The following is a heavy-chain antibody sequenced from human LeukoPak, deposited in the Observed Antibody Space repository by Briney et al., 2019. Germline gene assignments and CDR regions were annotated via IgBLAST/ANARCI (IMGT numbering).Heavy chain of an antibody. CDR1: GGSISSYY. Sequence: PSETLSLTCTVSGGSISSYYWSWIRQPPGKGLEWIGYIYYSGSTNYNPSLKSRVTISVDTSKNQFSLKLSSVTAADTAVYYCARHVGYYGSGSCDGINWFDPWGQGTLVTVSS. CDR2: IYYSGST. D-gene: IGHD3-10*01. CDR3: ARHVGYYGSGSCDGINWFDP. J-gene: IGHJ5*02. V-gene: IGHV4-59*08.